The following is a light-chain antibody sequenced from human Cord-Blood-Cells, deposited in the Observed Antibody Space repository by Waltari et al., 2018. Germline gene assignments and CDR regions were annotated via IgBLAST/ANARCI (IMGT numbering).Light chain of an antibody. CDR1: SGHSSYI. J-gene: IGLJ3*02. CDR2: LGGSGSY. Sequence: QPVLTQSSSASASLVSSVKLPCPLSSGHSSYIIAWHQQQPGKATRYLMKLGGSGSYNKGSGVPGRFSGSSSGADRYLTISNLQFEDEADYYCETWDSKVFGGGTKLTVL. CDR3: ETWDSKV. V-gene: IGLV4-60*02.